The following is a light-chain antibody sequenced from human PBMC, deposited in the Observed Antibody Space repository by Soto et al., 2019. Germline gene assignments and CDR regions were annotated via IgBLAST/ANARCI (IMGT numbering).Light chain of an antibody. V-gene: IGLV4-69*01. CDR1: SGHSSYA. J-gene: IGLJ1*01. Sequence: QLVLTQSPSASASLGASVKPTCTLSSGHSSYAIAWHQQQPEKGPRYLMKLNSDGSHSKGDGIPDRFSGSNSGAERYLTSSSLQSEEEADYYCQTWGTGIQVFGTGTKLTVL. CDR3: QTWGTGIQV. CDR2: LNSDGSH.